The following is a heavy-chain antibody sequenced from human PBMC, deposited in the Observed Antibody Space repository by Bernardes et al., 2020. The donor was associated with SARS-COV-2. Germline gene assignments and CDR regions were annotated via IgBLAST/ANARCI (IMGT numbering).Heavy chain of an antibody. V-gene: IGHV1-18*04. D-gene: IGHD2-2*01. J-gene: IGHJ4*02. CDR2: ISAYTGNT. Sequence: ASVKDSCKASGYTFTSYGISWVRQAPGQGLEWMGWISAYTGNTHYAQKFQGRVTMTTDTSTSTAYMELRSLRSDDTAVYYCARDRVVLAAIREIDYWGQGTLVTVSS. CDR1: GYTFTSYG. CDR3: ARDRVVLAAIREIDY.